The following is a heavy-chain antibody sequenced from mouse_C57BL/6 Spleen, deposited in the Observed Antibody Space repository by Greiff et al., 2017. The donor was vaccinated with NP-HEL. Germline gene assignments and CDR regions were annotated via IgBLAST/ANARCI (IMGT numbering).Heavy chain of an antibody. CDR3: ARGNYGSGYFDV. CDR1: GYTFTSYW. D-gene: IGHD1-1*01. V-gene: IGHV1-55*01. J-gene: IGHJ1*03. Sequence: QVQLQQPGAELVKPGASVKMSCKASGYTFTSYWITWVKQRPGQGLEWIGDIYPGSGSTNYNEKFKSKATLTVDTSSSTAYMQLSSLTSEDSAVYYCARGNYGSGYFDVWGTGTTVTVFS. CDR2: IYPGSGST.